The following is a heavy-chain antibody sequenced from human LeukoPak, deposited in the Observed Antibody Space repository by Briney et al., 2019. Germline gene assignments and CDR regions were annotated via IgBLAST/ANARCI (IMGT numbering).Heavy chain of an antibody. CDR1: GYTFTSYY. J-gene: IGHJ5*02. V-gene: IGHV1-46*01. CDR2: INPSGGST. Sequence: ASVKVSCKASGYTFTSYYMHWVRQAPGQGLEWMGIINPSGGSTSYAQEFQGRVTMTTDTSTSTAYMELRSLRSDDTAVYYCTYCGGDCVDWFDPWGQGTLVTVSS. D-gene: IGHD2-21*02. CDR3: TYCGGDCVDWFDP.